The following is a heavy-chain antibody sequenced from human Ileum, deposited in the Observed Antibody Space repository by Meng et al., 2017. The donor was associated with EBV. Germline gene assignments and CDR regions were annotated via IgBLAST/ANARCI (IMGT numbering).Heavy chain of an antibody. CDR1: GGSISSSSYY. D-gene: IGHD1-14*01. V-gene: IGHV4-39*01. Sequence: QLQLQESGQGLVKPSETLPLTCTVSGGSISSSSYYWAWIRQPPGEGLEWIGSVVYSGTTYYTSSLKSRVSISVDTSKNQFSLKLSSVTAADTAVYYCARHHHSPTFDYWGQGTLVTVSS. CDR2: VVYSGTT. J-gene: IGHJ4*02. CDR3: ARHHHSPTFDY.